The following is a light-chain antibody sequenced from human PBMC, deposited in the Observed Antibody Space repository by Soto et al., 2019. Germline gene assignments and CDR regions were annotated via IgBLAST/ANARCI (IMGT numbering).Light chain of an antibody. V-gene: IGKV3-15*01. J-gene: IGKJ4*01. CDR3: QQYNYWPPVT. Sequence: IVLTQAPPTLSVSPGASGTLSCRASQSVGSSLAWYQQTAGQAPRLLIYGASTRATDIPARFSGSGSGTDFTLTISSLQSEDFAVYYCQQYNYWPPVTFGGGTKVDIK. CDR2: GAS. CDR1: QSVGSS.